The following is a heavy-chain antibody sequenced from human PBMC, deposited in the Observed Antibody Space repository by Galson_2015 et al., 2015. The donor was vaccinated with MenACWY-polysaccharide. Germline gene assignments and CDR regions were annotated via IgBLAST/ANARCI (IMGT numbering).Heavy chain of an antibody. Sequence: LSLTCSVSGGSLSTSYWTWIRQPPGQGLEWIGNIHHTGNGDHNPSLKSRVAMSLDTSKNQFSLRLTSVTAADTAVYHCARGRVTVRDTWFDPWGPGTLVTVSP. CDR3: ARGRVTVRDTWFDP. D-gene: IGHD1-14*01. CDR2: IHHTGNG. J-gene: IGHJ5*02. V-gene: IGHV4-59*01. CDR1: GGSLSTSY.